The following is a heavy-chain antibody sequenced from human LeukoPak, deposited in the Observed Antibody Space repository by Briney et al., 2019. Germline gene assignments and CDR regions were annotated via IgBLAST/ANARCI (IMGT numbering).Heavy chain of an antibody. CDR1: GFTFGDYA. CDR2: ISSSGSTI. D-gene: IGHD3-22*01. V-gene: IGHV3-11*04. Sequence: GGSLRLSCTASGFTFGDYAMSWVRQAPGKGLEWVSYISSSGSTIYYADSVKGRFTISRDNAKNSLYLQMNSLRAEDTAVYYCARGDYDSSGYSTEYYFDYWGQGTLVTVSS. CDR3: ARGDYDSSGYSTEYYFDY. J-gene: IGHJ4*02.